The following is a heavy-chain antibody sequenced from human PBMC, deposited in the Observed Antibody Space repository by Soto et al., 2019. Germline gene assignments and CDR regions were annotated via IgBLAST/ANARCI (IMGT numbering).Heavy chain of an antibody. CDR2: INPSGGST. CDR3: ARPYCSGGSCYWGYFDY. J-gene: IGHJ4*02. Sequence: EASVKVSCKASGYTFTSYYMHWVRQAPGQGLEWMGIINPSGGSTSYAQKFQGRVTMTRDTSTSTVYMELSSLRSEDTAVYYCARPYCSGGSCYWGYFDYWGQGTLVTVSS. CDR1: GYTFTSYY. V-gene: IGHV1-46*03. D-gene: IGHD2-15*01.